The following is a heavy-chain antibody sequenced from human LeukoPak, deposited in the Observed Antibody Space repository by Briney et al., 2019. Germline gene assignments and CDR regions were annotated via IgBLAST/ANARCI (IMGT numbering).Heavy chain of an antibody. Sequence: GGSLRLSCATSGFTFSTSGMSWVRQAPGKGVEWVSSISDSGDYTYYADSVEGRFSISRDNSKITLYLHMDRLRAEDTAVYYCAKDQRPRGNYGYFDYWGQGALVTVSS. D-gene: IGHD1-26*01. V-gene: IGHV3-23*01. J-gene: IGHJ4*02. CDR1: GFTFSTSG. CDR3: AKDQRPRGNYGYFDY. CDR2: ISDSGDYT.